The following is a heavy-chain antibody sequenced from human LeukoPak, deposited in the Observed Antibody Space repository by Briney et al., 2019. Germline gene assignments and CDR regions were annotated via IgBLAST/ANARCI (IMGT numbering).Heavy chain of an antibody. V-gene: IGHV3-66*01. CDR1: GFTLSNYE. D-gene: IGHD5-18*01. Sequence: GGSPRLSCTASGFTLSNYEMKWVRQAPGKGLEWVSVIYSGGTTYYADSVKGRFTISRDNSKNTLHLQMNSLRAEDTAVYYCARDQYSYAHAAHWGQGTMVTVSS. CDR3: ARDQYSYAHAAH. CDR2: IYSGGTT. J-gene: IGHJ4*02.